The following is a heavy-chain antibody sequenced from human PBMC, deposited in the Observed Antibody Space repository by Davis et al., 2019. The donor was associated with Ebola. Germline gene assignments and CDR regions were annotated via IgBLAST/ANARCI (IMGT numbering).Heavy chain of an antibody. D-gene: IGHD2-21*02. J-gene: IGHJ5*02. CDR2: IYPGDSGT. V-gene: IGHV5-51*01. Sequence: GESLKISCKGSGYSFTSYWIAWVRQMPGKGLKWMGIIYPGDSGTRYSPSFQGQVTISADKSISTAYLQWSSLKASDTAMYYCARYGGSAVTAFNWFDPWGQGTLVTVSS. CDR3: ARYGGSAVTAFNWFDP. CDR1: GYSFTSYW.